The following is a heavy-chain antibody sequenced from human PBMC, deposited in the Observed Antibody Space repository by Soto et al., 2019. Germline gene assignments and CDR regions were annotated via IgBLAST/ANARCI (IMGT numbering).Heavy chain of an antibody. V-gene: IGHV1-18*01. J-gene: IGHJ6*02. CDR3: AREGPAPYYYYGMDV. Sequence: QVQLVQSGGEVKKPGASVKVSCKTSGYSFTTYGISWVRQAPGQGLEWMGWISAYNGNTNYAQKLQDRVTMTTDTSTSTAYRERRSLRSDDTAVYYCAREGPAPYYYYGMDVWGQGSTVTVSS. CDR1: GYSFTTYG. CDR2: ISAYNGNT.